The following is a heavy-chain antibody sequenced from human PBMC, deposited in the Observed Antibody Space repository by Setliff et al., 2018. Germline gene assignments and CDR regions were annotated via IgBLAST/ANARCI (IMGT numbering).Heavy chain of an antibody. V-gene: IGHV3-7*01. CDR3: SRDLQGSGDYVVDY. J-gene: IGHJ4*02. CDR2: IRQDGSEK. D-gene: IGHD4-17*01. CDR1: GFTFRRDW. Sequence: GGSLRLSCAASGFTFRRDWMSWVRQAPGKGLEWVANIRQDGSEKYYVDSVRGRFTISRDNAKQSLYLQMNSLRVEDTAVYYCSRDLQGSGDYVVDYWGQGTLVT.